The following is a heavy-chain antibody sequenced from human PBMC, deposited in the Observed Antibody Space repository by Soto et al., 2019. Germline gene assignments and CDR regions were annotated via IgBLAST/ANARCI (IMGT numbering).Heavy chain of an antibody. Sequence: EVQLLESGGGSVQPGGSLRLSCVASGFTFSSFPMNWVRQAPGKGPEWVSAISGSGGVTAYADSVKGRFTISRDNSKDTLYLQMNSLRTEDTAMYDCARRIIGSSYSAFVHWGQGALVTVSS. D-gene: IGHD1-20*01. J-gene: IGHJ4*02. CDR3: ARRIIGSSYSAFVH. CDR1: GFTFSSFP. CDR2: ISGSGGVT. V-gene: IGHV3-23*01.